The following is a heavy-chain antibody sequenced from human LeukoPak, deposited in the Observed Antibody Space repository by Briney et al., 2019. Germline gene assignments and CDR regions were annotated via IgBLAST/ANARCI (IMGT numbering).Heavy chain of an antibody. Sequence: GGSLRLSCAASGFTFSSYSMNWVRQAPGKGLEWVSYISSSSSTIYYADSVKGRFTISRDNAKNSLYLQMNSLRAEDTAVYYCARGLWFGEEGSWDYGGQGTLVSVSS. CDR2: ISSSSSTI. CDR3: ARGLWFGEEGSWDY. D-gene: IGHD3-10*01. CDR1: GFTFSSYS. J-gene: IGHJ4*02. V-gene: IGHV3-48*01.